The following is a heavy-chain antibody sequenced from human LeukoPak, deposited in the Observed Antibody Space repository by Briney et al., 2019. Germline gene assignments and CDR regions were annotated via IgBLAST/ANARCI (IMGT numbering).Heavy chain of an antibody. D-gene: IGHD3-22*01. CDR2: MNPNSGNT. V-gene: IGHV1-8*01. Sequence: ASVKVSFKASGYTFTSYDISWVRQATGQGLEWMGWMNPNSGNTGYAQKFQGRVTMTRNTSISTAYMDLSSLRSEDTAVYYCARVKRDSSGYYYPDYWGQGTLVTVSS. CDR3: ARVKRDSSGYYYPDY. J-gene: IGHJ4*02. CDR1: GYTFTSYD.